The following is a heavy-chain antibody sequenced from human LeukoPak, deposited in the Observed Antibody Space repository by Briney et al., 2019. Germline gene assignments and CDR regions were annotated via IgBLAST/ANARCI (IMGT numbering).Heavy chain of an antibody. CDR1: GYTFTSYY. CDR3: ASADSFPGVAIPAY. J-gene: IGHJ4*02. CDR2: INPSGGST. V-gene: IGHV1-46*01. Sequence: EASVKVSCKASGYTFTSYYMHWVRQAPGQGLEWIGIINPSGGSTSYAQKFQGRVTMTRDMSTSTVYMELSSLRFEDTAVYYCASADSFPGVAIPAYWGQGTLVSVSS. D-gene: IGHD3-3*01.